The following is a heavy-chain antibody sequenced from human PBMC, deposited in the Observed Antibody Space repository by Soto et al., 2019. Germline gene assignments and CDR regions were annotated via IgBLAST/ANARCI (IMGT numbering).Heavy chain of an antibody. Sequence: SVKVSCKASGGTFSSSAISWVRQAPGQGLEWMGGIIPIFGTANYAQKFQGRVTITADESTSTAYMELSSLRSEDTAVYYCATSYSSSHYYYYGMDVWGQGTTVTVSS. CDR3: ATSYSSSHYYYYGMDV. CDR1: GGTFSSSA. D-gene: IGHD6-13*01. J-gene: IGHJ6*02. CDR2: IIPIFGTA. V-gene: IGHV1-69*13.